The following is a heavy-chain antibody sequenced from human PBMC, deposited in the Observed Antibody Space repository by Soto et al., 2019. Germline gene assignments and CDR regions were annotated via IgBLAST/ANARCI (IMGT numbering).Heavy chain of an antibody. D-gene: IGHD3-22*01. CDR3: ARDYDRRYYGMDV. J-gene: IGHJ6*02. CDR1: GYTFTSYG. CDR2: ISAYNGNT. Sequence: GASVKVSCKASGYTFTSYGISWVRQAPGQGLEWMGWISAYNGNTNYAQKLQGRVTMTTDTSTSTAYMELSSLRSEDTAVYYCARDYDRRYYGMDVWGQGTTVTVSS. V-gene: IGHV1-18*01.